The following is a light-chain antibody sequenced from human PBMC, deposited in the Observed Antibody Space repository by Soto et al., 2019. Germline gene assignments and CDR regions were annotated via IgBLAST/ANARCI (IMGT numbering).Light chain of an antibody. J-gene: IGKJ1*01. Sequence: EIVLTQSPVTLSRSPGERATLSCRASQSVSNNYLAWYQQKPGQAPRLLIYDASNRATGIPARFSGSGSGTDFTPTISSLEPEDFAVYDCQQRSNWPPVKFGQGTKVDIK. CDR2: DAS. CDR3: QQRSNWPPVK. CDR1: QSVSNNY. V-gene: IGKV3-11*01.